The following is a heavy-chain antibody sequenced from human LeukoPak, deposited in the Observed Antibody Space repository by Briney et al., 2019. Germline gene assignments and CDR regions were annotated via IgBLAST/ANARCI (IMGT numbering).Heavy chain of an antibody. J-gene: IGHJ4*02. V-gene: IGHV3-30*02. D-gene: IGHD3-22*01. CDR1: GFTFSNYG. Sequence: GGSLRLACAASGFTFSNYGVHWVRQAPGKGLEWVSFIRFDGSNKYYADSVKGRFTISRDSSKNTLYLQMNSLRAEDTAVYYCARSGYYGSHFDYWGQGTLVTVSS. CDR2: IRFDGSNK. CDR3: ARSGYYGSHFDY.